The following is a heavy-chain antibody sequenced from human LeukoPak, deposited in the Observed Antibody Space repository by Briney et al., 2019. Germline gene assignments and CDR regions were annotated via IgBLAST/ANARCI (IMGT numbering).Heavy chain of an antibody. Sequence: ASVKVSCKASGYTFTGYYMHWVRQAPGQGLEWMGIINPNGGSTSYAQRFQGRVTMTRDMSTSTVYMELSSLRSEDTAVYYCARLGAAAGSHWFDPWGQGTLVTVSS. V-gene: IGHV1-46*01. CDR2: INPNGGST. CDR1: GYTFTGYY. J-gene: IGHJ5*02. CDR3: ARLGAAAGSHWFDP. D-gene: IGHD6-13*01.